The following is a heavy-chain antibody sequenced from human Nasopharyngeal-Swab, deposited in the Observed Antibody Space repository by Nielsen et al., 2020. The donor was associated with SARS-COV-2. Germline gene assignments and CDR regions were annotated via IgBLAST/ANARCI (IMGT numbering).Heavy chain of an antibody. CDR3: AHYSSGSLSSPRGRGYFDY. V-gene: IGHV4-34*01. CDR1: GGSFSGYY. J-gene: IGHJ4*02. D-gene: IGHD1-26*01. Sequence: SETLSLTCAVYGGSFSGYYWSWIRQPPGKGLEWIGEINHSGSTNYNPSLKSRVTISVDTSKNPFSLKLSSVTAADTAVYYCAHYSSGSLSSPRGRGYFDYWGQGTLVTVSS. CDR2: INHSGST.